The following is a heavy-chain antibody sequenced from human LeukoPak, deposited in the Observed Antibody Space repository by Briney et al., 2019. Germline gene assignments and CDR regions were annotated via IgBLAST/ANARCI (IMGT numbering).Heavy chain of an antibody. CDR3: ARHRGLKVASDY. J-gene: IGHJ4*02. Sequence: PSETLSLTCTVSDDSVSNYYWSWIRQPPGKGLEWIGFIYYSGSTNYNPSLKSRVTISVDTSKNQFSLKVNSVTAADTAVYYCARHRGLKVASDYWGQGTLVTVSS. CDR1: DDSVSNYY. D-gene: IGHD3-3*02. CDR2: IYYSGST. V-gene: IGHV4-59*08.